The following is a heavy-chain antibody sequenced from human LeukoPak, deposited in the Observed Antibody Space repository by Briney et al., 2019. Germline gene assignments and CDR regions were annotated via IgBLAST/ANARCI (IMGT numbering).Heavy chain of an antibody. J-gene: IGHJ4*02. CDR1: GFTFSSYA. Sequence: GGSLRLSCAASGFTFSSYAMSWARQAPGKGLEWVSTISATGGSIYYADSVRGRLTISRDNSKNTVYLQMNSLRAEDTAVYYCAREVDYWGQGTLVTVSS. CDR2: ISATGGSI. CDR3: AREVDY. V-gene: IGHV3-23*01.